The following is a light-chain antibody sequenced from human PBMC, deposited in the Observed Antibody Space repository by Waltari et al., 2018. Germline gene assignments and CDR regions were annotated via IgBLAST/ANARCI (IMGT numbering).Light chain of an antibody. CDR2: WAS. CDR3: QQYYSTPQA. CDR1: QSVLYISNNKNY. J-gene: IGKJ1*01. Sequence: DIVMTQSPDSLAVSLGERATINCKSIQSVLYISNNKNYLAWYQQKPGQPPRLLIYWASTRESGVPDRFSGSGSGTDFTLTISSLQAEDVALYYCQQYYSTPQAFGQGTKVEI. V-gene: IGKV4-1*01.